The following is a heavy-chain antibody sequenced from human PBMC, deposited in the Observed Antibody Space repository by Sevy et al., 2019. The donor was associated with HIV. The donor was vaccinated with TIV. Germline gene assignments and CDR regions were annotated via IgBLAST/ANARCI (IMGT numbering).Heavy chain of an antibody. V-gene: IGHV3-11*01. CDR1: GFTFSDFY. CDR2: ISGSDHTI. D-gene: IGHD4-17*01. J-gene: IGHJ6*02. CDR3: ARDHVKDGDLGDYYYFAMDL. Sequence: GESLKISCAASGFTFSDFYMSWIRQAPGKGLEWISYISGSDHTIYYADSVKGRFTISRDNDKNSLYLQMNSLRAEDTAVDYCARDHVKDGDLGDYYYFAMDLWGQGTTVTVSS.